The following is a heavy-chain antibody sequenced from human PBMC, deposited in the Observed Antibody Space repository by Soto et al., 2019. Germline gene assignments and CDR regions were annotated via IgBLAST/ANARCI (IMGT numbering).Heavy chain of an antibody. J-gene: IGHJ4*02. D-gene: IGHD3-10*01. CDR1: GGSISSYY. CDR2: IYYSGST. Sequence: QVQLQESGPGLVKPSETLSLTCTVSGGSISSYYWSWIRQPPGKGLEWIGYIYYSGSTNYNPSLKSRVTISVDTSKNQFSLKLSSVTAADTXVYYCARGSGGPDNYFDYWGQGTLVTVSS. V-gene: IGHV4-59*01. CDR3: ARGSGGPDNYFDY.